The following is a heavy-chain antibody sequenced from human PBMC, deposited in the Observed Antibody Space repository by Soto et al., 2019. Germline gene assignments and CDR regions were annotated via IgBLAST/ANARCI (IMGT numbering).Heavy chain of an antibody. V-gene: IGHV4-30-4*01. Sequence: TLSLTCTVSGGSISSGDYYWSWIRQPPGKGLEWIGYIYYSGSTYYNPSLKSRVTISVDTSKNQFSLKLSSVTAADTAVYYCARETSKTTPAAFDIWGQGTMVTVSS. D-gene: IGHD1-7*01. J-gene: IGHJ3*02. CDR3: ARETSKTTPAAFDI. CDR1: GGSISSGDYY. CDR2: IYYSGST.